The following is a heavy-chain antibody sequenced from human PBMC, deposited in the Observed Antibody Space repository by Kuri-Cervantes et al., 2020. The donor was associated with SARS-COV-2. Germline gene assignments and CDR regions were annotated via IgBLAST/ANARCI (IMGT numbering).Heavy chain of an antibody. V-gene: IGHV1-69*06. J-gene: IGHJ3*02. CDR3: ARPRGIVVVPAAMGGAFDI. Sequence: SVKVSCKASGGTFSSYAISWVRQAPGQGLEWMGGIIPIFGTANYAQKFQGRVTITADKSTSTAYMELSSLRSEDTAVYYCARPRGIVVVPAAMGGAFDIWGQGTMVTVSS. CDR1: GGTFSSYA. CDR2: IIPIFGTA. D-gene: IGHD2-2*01.